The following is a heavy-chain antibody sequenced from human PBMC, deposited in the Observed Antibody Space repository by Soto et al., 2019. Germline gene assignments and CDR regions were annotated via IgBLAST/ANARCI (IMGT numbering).Heavy chain of an antibody. Sequence: ASVKVSCKASGYTFTSYGISWVRQAPGQGLEWMGWISAYNGNTNYAQKLQGRVTMTTDTSTSTAYMELRSLRSDDTAVYYCARRRPYDSSGWAPNHACDIWGQGKMVT. D-gene: IGHD3-22*01. V-gene: IGHV1-18*01. J-gene: IGHJ3*02. CDR2: ISAYNGNT. CDR1: GYTFTSYG. CDR3: ARRRPYDSSGWAPNHACDI.